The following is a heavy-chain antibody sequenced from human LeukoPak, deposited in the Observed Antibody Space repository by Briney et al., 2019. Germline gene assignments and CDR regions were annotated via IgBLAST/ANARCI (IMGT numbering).Heavy chain of an antibody. D-gene: IGHD2-15*01. J-gene: IGHJ3*02. CDR1: GFTFSSYW. Sequence: GGSLRLSCAASGFTFSSYWMHWVRQAPGKGLVWISRINTDGSGTYYADSVKGRFTISRDNTKNTLFLQMISLRAEDTAVYYCARDCSDKGCYASAFDMWGRGTTVTISS. CDR2: INTDGSGT. CDR3: ARDCSDKGCYASAFDM. V-gene: IGHV3-74*01.